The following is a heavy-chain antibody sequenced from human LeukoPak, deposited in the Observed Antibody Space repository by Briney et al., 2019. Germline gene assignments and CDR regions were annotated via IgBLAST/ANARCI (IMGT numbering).Heavy chain of an antibody. CDR1: GFTFSSYG. Sequence: GGSLRLSCAASGFTFSSYGMHWVRQAPGKGLEWVAFIRYDGSNKYYADSVKGRFTISRDNSKNTLYLQMNSLRAEDTAVYYCAKSPNYYGSSRNPGATYYFDYWGQGTLVTVSS. CDR2: IRYDGSNK. J-gene: IGHJ4*02. D-gene: IGHD3-22*01. CDR3: AKSPNYYGSSRNPGATYYFDY. V-gene: IGHV3-30*02.